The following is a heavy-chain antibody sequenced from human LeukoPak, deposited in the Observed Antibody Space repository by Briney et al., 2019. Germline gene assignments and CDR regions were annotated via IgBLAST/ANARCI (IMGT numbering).Heavy chain of an antibody. J-gene: IGHJ4*02. V-gene: IGHV3-64D*09. CDR3: VNGGYSGYDLDD. CDR2: ISSNGGST. D-gene: IGHD5-12*01. CDR1: GFTFSSYA. Sequence: GGSLRLSCSASGFTFSSYAMHWVRQAPGKGLEYVSAISSNGGSTYYADSVKGRFTISRDNSKNTLDLQMSSLRAEDTAVYYCVNGGYSGYDLDDWGQGTLVTVSS.